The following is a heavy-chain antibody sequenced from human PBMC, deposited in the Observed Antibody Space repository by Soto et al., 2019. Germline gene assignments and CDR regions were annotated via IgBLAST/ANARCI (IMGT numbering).Heavy chain of an antibody. D-gene: IGHD3-10*01. V-gene: IGHV3-21*01. CDR1: GFTFISYS. Sequence: EVQLVESGGGLGKPGGSLRLSCAASGFTFISYSMNWVRQAPGKGLELVSYISSSSSYIYYADSVTGRFSISRDNAQNSLYLQMNSRRAEDTAVYYCARVLAPWFGELLDYWGQGTLVTVSS. CDR2: ISSSSSYI. CDR3: ARVLAPWFGELLDY. J-gene: IGHJ4*02.